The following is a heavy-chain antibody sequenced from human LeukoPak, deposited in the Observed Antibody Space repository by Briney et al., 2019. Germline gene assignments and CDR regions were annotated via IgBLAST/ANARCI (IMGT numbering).Heavy chain of an antibody. D-gene: IGHD6-19*01. CDR2: IHTSGST. J-gene: IGHJ4*02. V-gene: IGHV4-4*07. CDR3: AGRAQTTGWSFDY. Sequence: SETLSLTCTVSGGSMSPYHWTWIRQPAGKGLEWIGQIHTSGSTNYNPSLKSRVALSIDTSKNQFSLELSSVTAADTSVYYCAGRAQTTGWSFDYWGQGALVTVSS. CDR1: GGSMSPYH.